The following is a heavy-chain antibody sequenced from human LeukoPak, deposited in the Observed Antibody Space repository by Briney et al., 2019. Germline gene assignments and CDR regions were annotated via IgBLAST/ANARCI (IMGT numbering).Heavy chain of an antibody. CDR3: ARGVYDSSGYYQYYFDY. CDR2: IYTSGST. V-gene: IGHV4-61*02. CDR1: GGYISSGSYY. J-gene: IGHJ4*02. D-gene: IGHD3-22*01. Sequence: KPSQTLSLTCTVSGGYISSGSYYWRWIRQPAGKGLEWIGRIYTSGSTNYNPSLKSRVTISVDTSKNQFSLKLSSVTAADTAVYYCARGVYDSSGYYQYYFDYWGQGTLVTVSS.